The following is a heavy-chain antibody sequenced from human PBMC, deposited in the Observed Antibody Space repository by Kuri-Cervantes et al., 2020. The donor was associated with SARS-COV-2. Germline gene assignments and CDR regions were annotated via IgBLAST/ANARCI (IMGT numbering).Heavy chain of an antibody. V-gene: IGHV3-9*01. CDR2: ISWNSGSI. D-gene: IGHD3-22*01. Sequence: SLKISCAASGFTFDDYAMHWVRQAPGKGLEWVSGISWNSGSIGYADSVKGRFTISRDNAKNSLYLQMNSLRAEDTAVYYCARDYYDSSGYLPYYYYYGMDVWGQGTTVTVSS. CDR1: GFTFDDYA. J-gene: IGHJ6*02. CDR3: ARDYYDSSGYLPYYYYYGMDV.